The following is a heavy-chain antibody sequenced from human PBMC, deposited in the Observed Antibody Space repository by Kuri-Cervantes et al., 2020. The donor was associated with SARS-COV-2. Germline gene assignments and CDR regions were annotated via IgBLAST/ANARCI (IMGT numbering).Heavy chain of an antibody. D-gene: IGHD2-15*01. CDR2: IKSKTDGGTT. CDR3: TTDNCSGGSCYPLYSYYYGMDV. V-gene: IGHV3-15*07. CDR1: GFTFSNAW. Sequence: GGSLRLTCAASGFTFSNAWLTWVRQAPGKGLEWVGRIKSKTDGGTTYYAAPVKGRFTISRDDSKNTLYLQRNSLKTEDTAEYYCTTDNCSGGSCYPLYSYYYGMDVWGQGTTVTVSS. J-gene: IGHJ6*02.